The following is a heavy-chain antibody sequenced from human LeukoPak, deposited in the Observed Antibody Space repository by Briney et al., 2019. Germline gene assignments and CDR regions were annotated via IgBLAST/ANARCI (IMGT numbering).Heavy chain of an antibody. CDR2: ISIPGDT. Sequence: GGSLRLSCAASGFNISKYDIHWVRHTTKRRLEWVSGISIPGDTYYVDAVEGRFTISRENAKNSVYLQMNSLRHGDTAVYFCAKAFDYNGLRGEGGSFDYWGQGVLVTVSS. D-gene: IGHD4-11*01. CDR1: GFNISKYD. J-gene: IGHJ4*02. V-gene: IGHV3-13*01. CDR3: AKAFDYNGLRGEGGSFDY.